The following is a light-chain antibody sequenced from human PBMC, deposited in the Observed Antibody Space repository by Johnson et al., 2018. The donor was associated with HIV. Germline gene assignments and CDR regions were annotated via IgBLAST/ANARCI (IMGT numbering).Light chain of an antibody. CDR2: ENN. CDR1: SSNIGNNY. J-gene: IGLJ1*01. V-gene: IGLV1-51*02. CDR3: GTWDSGLSGGSDL. Sequence: QLVLTQPPSVSAAPGQKVTISCSGGSSNIGNNYVSWYQQLPGTAPKLLIYENNKRPSGIPDRFSGSKSGTSATLGITGLQTGDEADYYCGTWDSGLSGGSDLFGPVTKVTVL.